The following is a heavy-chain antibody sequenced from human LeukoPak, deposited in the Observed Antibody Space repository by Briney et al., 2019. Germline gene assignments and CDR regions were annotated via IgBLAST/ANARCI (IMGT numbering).Heavy chain of an antibody. Sequence: SETLSLTCTVSGDSISSGTYFWSWIRQPAGEGLEWIGRIYTTGSTNYIPSLKSRVTISVDMSKNHFSLKLRSVTAADTAVYFCARDVSGYSSGDGSYYYYYMDVWGKGTTVTVSS. D-gene: IGHD5-18*01. CDR1: GDSISSGTYF. V-gene: IGHV4-61*02. J-gene: IGHJ6*03. CDR3: ARDVSGYSSGDGSYYYYYMDV. CDR2: IYTTGST.